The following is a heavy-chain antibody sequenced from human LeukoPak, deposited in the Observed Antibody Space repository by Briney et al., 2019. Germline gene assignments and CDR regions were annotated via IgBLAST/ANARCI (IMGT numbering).Heavy chain of an antibody. CDR2: IYSSGGA. V-gene: IGHV4-59*08. CDR1: GGSFSGYY. J-gene: IGHJ2*01. CDR3: ARQRYLSPNWYLDL. Sequence: SETLSLTCAVYGGSFSGYYWSRIWQPPGKGLEWIAYIYSSGGANYNPSLKSRVTISVDTSKNQFSLNLSSVTAADTAVYYCARQRYLSPNWYLDLWGRGTLVTVSS. D-gene: IGHD1-1*01.